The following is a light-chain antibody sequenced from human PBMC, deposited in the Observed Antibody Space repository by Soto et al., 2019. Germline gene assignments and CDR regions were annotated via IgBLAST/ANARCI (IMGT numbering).Light chain of an antibody. CDR2: DTS. J-gene: IGKJ3*01. V-gene: IGKV3-11*01. CDR1: QSVSRF. Sequence: EIVLTQSPATLSLSPGERATLSCRASQSVSRFLAWFQQKPGQAPRLLIYDTSNRATGIPARFSGSGSGTDVTLTIISLEADDFAVYYCQHRNRWSPICTFGPGTRVDIK. CDR3: QHRNRWSPICT.